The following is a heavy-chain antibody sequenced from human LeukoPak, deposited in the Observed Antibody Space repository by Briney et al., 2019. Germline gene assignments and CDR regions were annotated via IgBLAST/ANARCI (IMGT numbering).Heavy chain of an antibody. Sequence: PGGSLRLSCAASGFTFSSYAMSWVRQAPGKGLEWVSAISGSGASTYYADSVKGRFTISRGNSKNTLYLQMNSLRAEDTAVYYCAKELDSSDLYYFDYWGQGTLVTVSS. CDR3: AKELDSSDLYYFDY. V-gene: IGHV3-23*01. D-gene: IGHD6-19*01. CDR1: GFTFSSYA. J-gene: IGHJ4*02. CDR2: ISGSGAST.